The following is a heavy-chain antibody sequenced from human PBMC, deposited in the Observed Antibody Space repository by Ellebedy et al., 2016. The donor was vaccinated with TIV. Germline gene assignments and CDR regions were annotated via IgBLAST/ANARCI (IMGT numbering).Heavy chain of an antibody. V-gene: IGHV4-59*01. Sequence: MPSETLSLTCTVSGGSLNTYYWSWIRQPPGKGLEWLGEIFHTGSINYNPSLRRRITILVDKSKNQFYLNLTSVTAADTALYYCARRAITIFRETDVFDLWGQGTVVTVSS. CDR1: GGSLNTYY. CDR2: IFHTGSI. D-gene: IGHD3-3*01. CDR3: ARRAITIFRETDVFDL. J-gene: IGHJ3*01.